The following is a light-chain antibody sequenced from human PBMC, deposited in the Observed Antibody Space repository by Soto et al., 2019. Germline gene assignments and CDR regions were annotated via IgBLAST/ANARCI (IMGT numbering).Light chain of an antibody. V-gene: IGKV3-20*01. CDR2: GAS. CDR3: QQYGSSPPSIT. Sequence: PGTLSLSPGASATIPWRASQSVSSSYLAWYQQTPGQAPTLLIYGASSRATGIPDRFSGSGSGTDFTFTISRLEPEDFAVYYCQQYGSSPPSITFGQGTRLEIK. CDR1: QSVSSSY. J-gene: IGKJ5*01.